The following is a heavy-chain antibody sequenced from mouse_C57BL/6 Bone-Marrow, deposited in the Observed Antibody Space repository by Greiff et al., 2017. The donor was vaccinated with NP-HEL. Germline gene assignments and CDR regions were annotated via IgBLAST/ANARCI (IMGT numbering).Heavy chain of an antibody. CDR2: ISSGGSYT. CDR1: GFTFSSYG. Sequence: EVKLVESGGDLVKPRGSLKLSCAASGFTFSSYGMSWVRQTPDKRLEWVATISSGGSYTYYPDSVKGRFTISRDNAKNTLYLQMSSLKSEDTAMYYCARHYYSNYFDYWGQGTTLTVSS. J-gene: IGHJ2*01. V-gene: IGHV5-6*01. D-gene: IGHD2-5*01. CDR3: ARHYYSNYFDY.